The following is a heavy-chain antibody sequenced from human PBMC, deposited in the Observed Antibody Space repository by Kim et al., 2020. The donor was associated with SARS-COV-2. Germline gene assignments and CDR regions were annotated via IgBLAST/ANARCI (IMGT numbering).Heavy chain of an antibody. CDR1: GGSISSSSYY. CDR3: ARLQGWIQLWYFDY. CDR2: IYYSGST. J-gene: IGHJ4*02. Sequence: SETLSLTYTVSGGSISSSSYYWGWIRQPPGKGLEWIGSIYYSGSTYYNPSLKSRVTISVDTSKNQFSLKLSSVTAADTAVYYCARLQGWIQLWYFDYWGQGTLVTVSS. V-gene: IGHV4-39*01. D-gene: IGHD5-18*01.